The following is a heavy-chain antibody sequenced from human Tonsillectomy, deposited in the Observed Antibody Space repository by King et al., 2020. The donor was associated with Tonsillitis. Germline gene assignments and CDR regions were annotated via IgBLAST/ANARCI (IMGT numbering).Heavy chain of an antibody. CDR3: AREPLTRYCRSASCLDY. V-gene: IGHV4-61*02. CDR1: GGSVSSGSYY. J-gene: IGHJ4*02. D-gene: IGHD2-2*01. CDR2: IYTGGSP. Sequence: QLQESGPGLVKPSQTLSLTCTVSGGSVSSGSYYYTWIRQPAGKGLEWIGRIYTGGSPNYNPSLKSRVTISVDASKNHFSLNLTSVTAADTAVYYCAREPLTRYCRSASCLDYWGQGTLVTVSS.